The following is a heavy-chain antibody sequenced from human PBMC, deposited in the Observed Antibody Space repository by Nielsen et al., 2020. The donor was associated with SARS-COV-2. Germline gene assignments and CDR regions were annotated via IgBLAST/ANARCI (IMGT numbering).Heavy chain of an antibody. CDR1: GYTFTSYG. J-gene: IGHJ4*02. V-gene: IGHV1-18*04. D-gene: IGHD6-13*01. CDR2: IGAYNGNT. Sequence: ASVKVSCKASGYTFTSYGISWVRQAPGQGLEWMGWIGAYNGNTNYAQKFQGRVTMTRDTSISTAYMELSRLRSDDTVVYYCARGSITYSSSWPYFDYWGQGTLVTVSS. CDR3: ARGSITYSSSWPYFDY.